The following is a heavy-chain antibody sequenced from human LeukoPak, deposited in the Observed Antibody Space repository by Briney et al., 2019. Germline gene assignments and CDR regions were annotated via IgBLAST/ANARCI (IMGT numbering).Heavy chain of an antibody. Sequence: SETLSLTCAVYGGSFSGYYWRWIRRPPEKGLEWIGSIYYSGSTYYNPSLKSRVTISLDTSKNQFSLNLTSVTAADTAVYYCARHYYSDYYFDHWGQGTLVTVSS. D-gene: IGHD3-10*01. CDR1: GGSFSGYY. J-gene: IGHJ4*02. V-gene: IGHV4-34*01. CDR3: ARHYYSDYYFDH. CDR2: IYYSGST.